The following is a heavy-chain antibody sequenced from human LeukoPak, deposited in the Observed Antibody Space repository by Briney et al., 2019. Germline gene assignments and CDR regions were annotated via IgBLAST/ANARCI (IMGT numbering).Heavy chain of an antibody. CDR1: GFTVSGNY. CDR3: ASTSIIRGYDHDQFY. Sequence: GGSLRLSCAASGFTVSGNYMGWVRQAPGKGLECVSLIRSDDSTYYADSVKGRFTISRDSSKNTLYLQMNNLRAEDSAVYYCASTSIIRGYDHDQFYWGQRTLVTVSS. J-gene: IGHJ4*02. CDR2: IRSDDST. V-gene: IGHV3-53*01. D-gene: IGHD5-12*01.